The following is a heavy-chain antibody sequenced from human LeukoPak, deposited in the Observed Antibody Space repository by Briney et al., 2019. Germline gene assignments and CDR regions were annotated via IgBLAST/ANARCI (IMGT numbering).Heavy chain of an antibody. J-gene: IGHJ4*02. CDR1: VGTFSSYA. D-gene: IGHD6-19*01. V-gene: IGHV1-69*05. CDR2: IIPIFGTA. CDR3: ARDHGGGSGWLNVPDY. Sequence: SVKVSCKASVGTFSSYAISCVRQAPGQGLEWVGGIIPIFGTANYAQKFQGRVTITTDESTSTAYMELSSLRSEDTAVYYCARDHGGGSGWLNVPDYWGQGTLVTVSS.